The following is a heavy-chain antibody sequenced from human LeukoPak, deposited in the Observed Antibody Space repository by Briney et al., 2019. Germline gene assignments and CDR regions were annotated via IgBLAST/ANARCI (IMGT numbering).Heavy chain of an antibody. J-gene: IGHJ3*02. V-gene: IGHV3-7*01. CDR1: GFTFSSYW. Sequence: GGSLRLSCAASGFTFSSYWMSWVRQAPGKGLEWVANIKQDGSEKYYVDSVKGRFTISRDNAKNSLYLQMNSLRAEDTAVYYCARDGSWYGSDAFDIWGQGTMVTVSS. CDR2: IKQDGSEK. CDR3: ARDGSWYGSDAFDI. D-gene: IGHD6-13*01.